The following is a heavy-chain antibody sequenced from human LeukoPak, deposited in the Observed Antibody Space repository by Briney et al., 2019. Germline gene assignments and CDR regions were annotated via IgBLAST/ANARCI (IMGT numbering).Heavy chain of an antibody. D-gene: IGHD3-10*01. CDR3: ARDFGSSFGELFSPADY. J-gene: IGHJ4*02. CDR1: GFTFSDYY. V-gene: IGHV3-11*06. CDR2: ISSSSSYT. Sequence: GGSLRLSCAASGFTFSDYYMSWIRQAPGKGLEWVSYISSSSSYTNYADSVKGRFTISRDNAKNSLYLQMNSLSAEDTAVYYCARDFGSSFGELFSPADYWGQGTLVTVSS.